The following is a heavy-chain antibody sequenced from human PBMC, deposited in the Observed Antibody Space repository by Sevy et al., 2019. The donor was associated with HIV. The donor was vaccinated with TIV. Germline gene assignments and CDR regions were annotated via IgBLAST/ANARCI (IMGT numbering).Heavy chain of an antibody. J-gene: IGHJ5*02. CDR2: IKEDGSEN. V-gene: IGHV3-7*03. CDR3: SRVGGCSSTSCFAYWFDP. Sequence: GGSLRLSCAASGFTFSNYWMSWVRQAPGKGLEWVANIKEDGSENYYVDSVKGRFTISRDNAKNSLYLQMNSLRAEDTAVDYCSRVGGCSSTSCFAYWFDPWGQGTLVTVSS. D-gene: IGHD2-2*01. CDR1: GFTFSNYW.